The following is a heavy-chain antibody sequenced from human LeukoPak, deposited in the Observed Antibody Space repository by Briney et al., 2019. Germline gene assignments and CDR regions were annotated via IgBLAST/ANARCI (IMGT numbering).Heavy chain of an antibody. CDR1: GGSISSYY. J-gene: IGHJ4*02. Sequence: SETLSLTCTVSGGSISSYYWSWIRQPPGKGLGWVGYIYYSGSTNYKPSLKSRVTISVDTPKNQFCLKLSSVTAADTAVYYCARGGYCSGGSCNFEYWGQGTLVTVSS. CDR3: ARGGYCSGGSCNFEY. V-gene: IGHV4-59*01. D-gene: IGHD2-15*01. CDR2: IYYSGST.